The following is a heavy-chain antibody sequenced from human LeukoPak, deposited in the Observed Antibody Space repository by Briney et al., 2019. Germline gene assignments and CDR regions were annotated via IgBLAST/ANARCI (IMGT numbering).Heavy chain of an antibody. CDR1: NGSISSSRYF. CDR3: ARGRFDYYDSSGYYRPREYYSYYYYMDV. CDR2: IDYSGST. V-gene: IGHV4-39*07. D-gene: IGHD3-22*01. J-gene: IGHJ6*03. Sequence: SETLSLTCPVSNGSISSSRYFWGWIRQPPGKGLEGFGSIDYSGSTYYSPSLKSRVTISVDTSNDQFSLKLSSVTAADTVAYYCARGRFDYYDSSGYYRPREYYSYYYYMDVWGKGTTVTISS.